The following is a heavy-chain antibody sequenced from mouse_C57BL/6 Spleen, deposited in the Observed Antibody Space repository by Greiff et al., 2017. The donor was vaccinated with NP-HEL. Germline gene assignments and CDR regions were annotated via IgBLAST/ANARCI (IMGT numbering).Heavy chain of an antibody. V-gene: IGHV1-82*01. CDR2: IYPGDGDT. J-gene: IGHJ2*01. CDR1: GYAFSSSW. Sequence: VQLQQSGPELVKPGASVKISCKASGYAFSSSWMNWVKQRPGTGLEWIGRIYPGDGDTNYNGKFKGKATLTADKSSSTAYMQLSSLTSEDSAVYFCARSDSSGYDDYWGQGTTLTVSS. D-gene: IGHD3-2*02. CDR3: ARSDSSGYDDY.